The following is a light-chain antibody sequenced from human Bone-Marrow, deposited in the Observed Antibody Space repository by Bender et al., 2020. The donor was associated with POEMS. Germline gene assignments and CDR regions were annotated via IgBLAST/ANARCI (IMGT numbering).Light chain of an antibody. J-gene: IGLJ3*02. Sequence: QSALTQPVSVSGSPGQSITISCTGVTSDVDAFNLVSWYQLHPVKAPKLILYEGNQRPSGISDRFSGSKSGNTASLTISGLQPEDEADYYCCSYAGGGGVFGGGTKLTVL. CDR3: CSYAGGGGV. V-gene: IGLV2-23*01. CDR1: TSDVDAFNL. CDR2: EGN.